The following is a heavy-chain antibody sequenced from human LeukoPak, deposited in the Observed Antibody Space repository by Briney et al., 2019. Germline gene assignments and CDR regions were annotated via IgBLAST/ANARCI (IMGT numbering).Heavy chain of an antibody. Sequence: PSETLSLTCAVYGGSFSGYYWSWIRQPPGKGLEWIGEINHSGSTNYNPSLKSRVTISVDTSKNQFSLKLSSVIAADTAVYYCAREDVDTAMVTKLDYWGQGTLVTVSS. V-gene: IGHV4-34*01. J-gene: IGHJ4*02. CDR3: AREDVDTAMVTKLDY. CDR1: GGSFSGYY. CDR2: INHSGST. D-gene: IGHD5-18*01.